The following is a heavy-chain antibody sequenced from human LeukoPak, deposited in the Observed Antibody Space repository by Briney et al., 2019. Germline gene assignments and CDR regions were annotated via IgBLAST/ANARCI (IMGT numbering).Heavy chain of an antibody. CDR2: IIPIFGTA. D-gene: IGHD3-22*01. J-gene: IGHJ4*02. CDR1: GYTFTSYG. CDR3: ASADSSGLNYFDY. Sequence: ASVKVSCKASGYTFTSYGISWVRQAPGQGLEWMGGIIPIFGTANYAQKFQGRVTITTDESTSTAYMELSSLRSEDTAVYYCASADSSGLNYFDYWGQGTLVTVSS. V-gene: IGHV1-69*05.